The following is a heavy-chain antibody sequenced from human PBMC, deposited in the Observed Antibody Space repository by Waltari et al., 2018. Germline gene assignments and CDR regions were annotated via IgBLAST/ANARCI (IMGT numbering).Heavy chain of an antibody. V-gene: IGHV3-23*01. D-gene: IGHD6-6*01. CDR2: ISGSGGST. J-gene: IGHJ5*02. CDR1: GFPFRTHA. CDR3: AKGIAARPGWFDP. Sequence: EVQLLESGGGLVQPGGSLRLSCAAPGFPFRTHAMSWVRQAPGKGLEWVSAISGSGGSTYYADSVKGRFTISRDNSKNTLYLQMNSLRAEDTAVYYCAKGIAARPGWFDPWGQGTLVTVSS.